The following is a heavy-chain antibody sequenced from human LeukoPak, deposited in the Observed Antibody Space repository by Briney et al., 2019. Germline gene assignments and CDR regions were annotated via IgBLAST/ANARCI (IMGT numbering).Heavy chain of an antibody. CDR3: ARDRIGRSKDH. J-gene: IGHJ4*02. CDR2: IYPDGSS. Sequence: GGSLRLSCAVSGLTISNNYMSWVRQAPGKGLEWVSVIYPDGSSYYTDSVKGRFTISRDNSKNTVCLQMNSLRVDDAAVYFCARDRIGRSKDHWGQGSLVTVSS. D-gene: IGHD1-14*01. V-gene: IGHV3-53*01. CDR1: GLTISNNY.